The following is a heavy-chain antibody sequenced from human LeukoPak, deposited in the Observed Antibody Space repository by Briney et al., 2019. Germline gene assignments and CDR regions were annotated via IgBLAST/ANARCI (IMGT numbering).Heavy chain of an antibody. CDR1: GASVSSASY. J-gene: IGHJ4*02. V-gene: IGHV4-61*01. CDR3: ARGPLDSGYTYFDY. Sequence: SETLSLTCTVSGASVSSASYWTWIRQPPGQGVEWIAHIYNGVNTNYNPSLKSRVTISVDTSKNQFFLKLRSVTAADTAIYYCARGPLDSGYTYFDYWGQGTLVSVAS. D-gene: IGHD5-12*01. CDR2: IYNGVNT.